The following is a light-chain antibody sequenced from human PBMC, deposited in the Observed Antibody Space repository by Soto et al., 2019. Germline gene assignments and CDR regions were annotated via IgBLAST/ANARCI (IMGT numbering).Light chain of an antibody. CDR3: TSYTPTGALV. J-gene: IGLJ6*01. Sequence: QSALTQPASVSGSPGQSITVSCTGTNTDVGGYNYVSWYQHRPGKAPRRMIYEVRNRLSGVSNRFSGSKSGNTASLTISGLQSEDEADYYCTSYTPTGALVFGSGTKVTVL. CDR1: NTDVGGYNY. CDR2: EVR. V-gene: IGLV2-14*01.